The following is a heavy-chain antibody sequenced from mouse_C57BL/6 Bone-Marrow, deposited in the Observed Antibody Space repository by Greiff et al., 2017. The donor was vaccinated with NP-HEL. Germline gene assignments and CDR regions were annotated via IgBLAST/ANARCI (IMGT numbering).Heavy chain of an antibody. CDR1: GYTFTDYY. CDR2: IGPGSGST. Sequence: QVQLQQSGAELVKPGASVKISCKASGYTFTDYYINWVKQRPGQGLEWIGKIGPGSGSTYYNEKFKGQANLTADTYSSTSYMQLSSLTSEDSAVYFCASCYGSSPYFDYWGQGTTLTVSS. V-gene: IGHV1-77*01. J-gene: IGHJ2*01. D-gene: IGHD1-1*01. CDR3: ASCYGSSPYFDY.